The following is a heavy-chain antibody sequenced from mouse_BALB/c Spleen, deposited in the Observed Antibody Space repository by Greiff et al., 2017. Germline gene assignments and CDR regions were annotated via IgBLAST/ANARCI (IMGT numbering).Heavy chain of an antibody. J-gene: IGHJ3*01. CDR3: ASYGRFAY. CDR1: GFNIKDTY. V-gene: IGHV14-3*02. D-gene: IGHD1-1*02. Sequence: EVQLQESGAELVKPGASVKLSCTASGFNIKDTYMHWVKQRPEQGLEWIGRIDPANGNTKYDPKFQGKATITADTSSNTAYLQLSSLTSEDTAVYYCASYGRFAYWGQGTLVTVSA. CDR2: IDPANGNT.